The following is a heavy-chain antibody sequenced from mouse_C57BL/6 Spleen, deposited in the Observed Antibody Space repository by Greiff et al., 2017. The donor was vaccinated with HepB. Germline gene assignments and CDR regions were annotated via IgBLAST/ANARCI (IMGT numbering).Heavy chain of an antibody. V-gene: IGHV2-5*01. CDR1: GFSLTSYG. J-gene: IGHJ4*01. CDR2: IWRGGST. Sequence: QVQLQQSGPGLVQPSQSLSITCTVSGFSLTSYGVHWVRQSPGKGLEWLGVIWRGGSTDYNAAFMSRLSITKDNSKSQVFFKMNSLQADDTAIYYCAKKGYYGSSTYAMDYWGKGTSVTVSS. D-gene: IGHD1-1*01. CDR3: AKKGYYGSSTYAMDY.